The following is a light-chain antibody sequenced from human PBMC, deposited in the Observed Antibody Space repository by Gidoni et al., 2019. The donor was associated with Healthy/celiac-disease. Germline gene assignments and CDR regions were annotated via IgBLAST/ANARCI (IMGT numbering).Light chain of an antibody. CDR1: SSDVGSYNL. CDR3: CSYAGSSTFERV. CDR2: EGS. Sequence: QSALTQPASVSGSPGQSITISCTGTSSDVGSYNLVSWYQQHPGKAPQLMIYEGSKRPSGVSNRFSGSKSGNTASLTISGLQAEDEADYYCCSYAGSSTFERVFGTGTKVTVL. V-gene: IGLV2-23*03. J-gene: IGLJ1*01.